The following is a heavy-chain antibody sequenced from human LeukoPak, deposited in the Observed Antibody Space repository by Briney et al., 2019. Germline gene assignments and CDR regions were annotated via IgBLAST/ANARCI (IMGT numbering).Heavy chain of an antibody. CDR1: GFNFSSQG. CDR2: ISIDGVYK. V-gene: IGHV3-30*03. D-gene: IGHD4-11*01. J-gene: IGHJ4*01. Sequence: PGGSLRLSCAASGFNFSSQGMHWVRQAPGEGLKWVAVISIDGVYKYYADSVKGRFIISRDNSRNTLYLQMNSLRAEDTAVYYCVRSAFLTTEFYFDYWGHGTLVTVSS. CDR3: VRSAFLTTEFYFDY.